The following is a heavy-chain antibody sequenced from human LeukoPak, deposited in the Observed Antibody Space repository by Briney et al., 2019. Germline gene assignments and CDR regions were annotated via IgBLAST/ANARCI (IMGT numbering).Heavy chain of an antibody. CDR3: AREVYYYDSSGYVSWFDP. J-gene: IGHJ5*02. Sequence: SETLSLTCAVYGGSFSGYYWSWIRQPPGKGLEWIGEINHSGSTNYNPSLKSRVTISVDTSKNQFSLKLSSVTAADTAVYYCAREVYYYDSSGYVSWFDPWGQGTLVTVSS. CDR1: GGSFSGYY. D-gene: IGHD3-22*01. CDR2: INHSGST. V-gene: IGHV4-34*01.